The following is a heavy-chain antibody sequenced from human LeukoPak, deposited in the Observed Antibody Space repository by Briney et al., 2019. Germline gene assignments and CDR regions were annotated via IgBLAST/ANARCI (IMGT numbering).Heavy chain of an antibody. Sequence: GASVKVSCKASGYTFTSYYMHWVRQAPGQGLEWMGIINPSGGSTSYAQKFQGRVTMTRDTSTSTVYMELSSLRSEDTAVYYCARDLAAAGTNHDAFGIWGRGTMVTVSS. J-gene: IGHJ3*02. CDR1: GYTFTSYY. D-gene: IGHD6-13*01. CDR3: ARDLAAAGTNHDAFGI. CDR2: INPSGGST. V-gene: IGHV1-46*01.